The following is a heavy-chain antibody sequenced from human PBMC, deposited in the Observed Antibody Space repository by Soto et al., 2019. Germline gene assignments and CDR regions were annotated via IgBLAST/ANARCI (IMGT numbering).Heavy chain of an antibody. CDR2: VSGDGSTK. J-gene: IGHJ6*02. V-gene: IGHV3-30-3*01. D-gene: IGHD4-17*01. Sequence: GGSLRLSCVASGFTFNTYTIHWVRQAPGKGLQWVALVSGDGSTKRYADSVKGRFTISRDNSKNTVYLQRNSLSPDDTAVYYCARESLGDYENGRYYYGLDVWGQGTTVTVSS. CDR1: GFTFNTYT. CDR3: ARESLGDYENGRYYYGLDV.